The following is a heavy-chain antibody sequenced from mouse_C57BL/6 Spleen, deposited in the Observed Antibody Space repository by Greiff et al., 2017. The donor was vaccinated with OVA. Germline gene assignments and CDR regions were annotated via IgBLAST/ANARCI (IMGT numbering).Heavy chain of an antibody. CDR3: ARGGGYHAYYYAMDY. CDR1: GYSITSGYY. J-gene: IGHJ4*01. D-gene: IGHD2-2*01. Sequence: DVKLQESGPGLVKPSQSLSLTCSVTGYSITSGYYWNWIRQFPGNKLEWMGYISYDGSNNYNPSLKNRISITRDTSKNQFFLKLNSVTTEDTATYYCARGGGYHAYYYAMDYWGQGTSVTVSS. V-gene: IGHV3-6*01. CDR2: ISYDGSN.